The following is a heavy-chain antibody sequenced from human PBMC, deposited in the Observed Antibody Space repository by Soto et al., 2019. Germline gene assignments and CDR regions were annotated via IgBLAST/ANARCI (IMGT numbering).Heavy chain of an antibody. J-gene: IGHJ4*02. CDR2: IIPIFGTA. CDR1: GGTFSSYA. V-gene: IGHV1-69*01. Sequence: VSCKASGGTFSSYAISWVRQAPGQGLEWMGGIIPIFGTANYAQKFQGRVTITADESTSTAYMELSSLRSEDTAVYYCARDGYYYDSSGYYYYFDYWGQGTLVTVSS. D-gene: IGHD3-22*01. CDR3: ARDGYYYDSSGYYYYFDY.